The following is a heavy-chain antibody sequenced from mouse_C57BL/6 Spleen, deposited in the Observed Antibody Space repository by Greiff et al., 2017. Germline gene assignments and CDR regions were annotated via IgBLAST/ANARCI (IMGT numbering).Heavy chain of an antibody. Sequence: QVQLQQPGAELVKPGASVKLSCKASGYTFTSYWMHWVKQRPGQGLEWIGMIHPNSGSTNYNEKFKSKATLTVDKSSSTAYMQLSSLTSEDSAVYYCARFPLYYSPYYYAMDYWGQGTSVTVSS. J-gene: IGHJ4*01. CDR2: IHPNSGST. CDR1: GYTFTSYW. V-gene: IGHV1-64*01. D-gene: IGHD2-12*01. CDR3: ARFPLYYSPYYYAMDY.